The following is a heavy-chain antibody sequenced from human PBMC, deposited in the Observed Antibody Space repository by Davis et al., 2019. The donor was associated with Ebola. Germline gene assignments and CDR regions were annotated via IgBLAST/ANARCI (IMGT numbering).Heavy chain of an antibody. CDR1: GGSINSFL. Sequence: TLSLTCSVSGGSINSFLWTWIRQPPGKALEWLALIYWDDDKRYSPSLKSRLTITKDTSNNQVVLTMTNMSPVDTATYFCAHRPYSGYNYVPWFDSWGQGTLVTVSS. J-gene: IGHJ5*01. CDR3: AHRPYSGYNYVPWFDS. CDR2: IYWDDDK. D-gene: IGHD5-12*01. V-gene: IGHV2-5*08.